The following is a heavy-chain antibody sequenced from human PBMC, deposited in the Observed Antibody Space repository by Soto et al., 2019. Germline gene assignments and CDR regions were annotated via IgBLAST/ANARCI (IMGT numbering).Heavy chain of an antibody. CDR2: ISGSGGST. CDR1: GFTFSSYA. CDR3: AKAGSSSWYQGY. D-gene: IGHD6-13*01. V-gene: IGHV3-23*01. Sequence: EVRLLESGGGLVQPGGSLRLSCAASGFTFSSYAMSWVRQAPGKGLEWVSAISGSGGSTYYADSVKGRFTISRDNSKNTLYLQMNSLRAEDTAVYYCAKAGSSSWYQGYWGQGTLVTVSS. J-gene: IGHJ4*02.